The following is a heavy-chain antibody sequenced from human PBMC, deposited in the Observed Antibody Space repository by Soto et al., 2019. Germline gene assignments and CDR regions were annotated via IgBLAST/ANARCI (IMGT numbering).Heavy chain of an antibody. Sequence: EVQLLESGGGLVQPGGSLRLSCTGSGFTFSSHGMTWVRQAPGKGLQWVSAISESGYNTYYADSVKGRFTISRDNSKNMLYLQMNGLRADDTAVYSCASRRGIPYYYDYWVRGTLVTVSS. CDR1: GFTFSSHG. CDR3: ASRRGIPYYYDY. V-gene: IGHV3-23*01. D-gene: IGHD6-13*01. CDR2: ISESGYNT. J-gene: IGHJ4*02.